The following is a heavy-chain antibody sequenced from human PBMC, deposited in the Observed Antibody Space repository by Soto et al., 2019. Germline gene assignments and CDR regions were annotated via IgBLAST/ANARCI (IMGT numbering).Heavy chain of an antibody. D-gene: IGHD6-6*01. Sequence: GGSLRLSCAASGFTFSSYAMSWVRQAPGKELEWVSAISGSGGSTYYADSVKGRFTISRDNSKNTLYLQMNSLRAEDTAVYYCAKDIRRGQYSGFDYWGQGTLVTVSS. V-gene: IGHV3-23*01. CDR3: AKDIRRGQYSGFDY. J-gene: IGHJ4*02. CDR2: ISGSGGST. CDR1: GFTFSSYA.